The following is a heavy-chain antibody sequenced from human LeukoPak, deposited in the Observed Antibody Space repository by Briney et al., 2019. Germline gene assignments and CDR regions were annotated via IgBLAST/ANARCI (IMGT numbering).Heavy chain of an antibody. CDR2: IIPIFGTA. Sequence: SVKVSCKASGCTFSSYAISWVRQAPGQGLEWMGGIIPIFGTANYAQKFQGRVTITADESTSTAYMELSSLRSEDTAVYYCARAGRLPAATFDVWGQGTTVTVSS. CDR1: GCTFSSYA. V-gene: IGHV1-69*13. J-gene: IGHJ6*02. D-gene: IGHD2-2*01. CDR3: ARAGRLPAATFDV.